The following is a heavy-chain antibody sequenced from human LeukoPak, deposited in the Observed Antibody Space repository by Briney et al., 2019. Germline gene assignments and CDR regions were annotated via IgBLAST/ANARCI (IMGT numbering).Heavy chain of an antibody. CDR3: AREGDYYDSSGYLDY. CDR2: FYYSGYT. Sequence: SQTLSLTCTVSRGSISSAGYYWNWIRQHPEKGLEWIGYFYYSGYTSYNPSLRSRVTISADTSGNQFSLRLSSVTAADTAVYYCAREGDYYDSSGYLDYWGQGTLVTVSS. V-gene: IGHV4-31*03. CDR1: RGSISSAGYY. D-gene: IGHD3-22*01. J-gene: IGHJ4*02.